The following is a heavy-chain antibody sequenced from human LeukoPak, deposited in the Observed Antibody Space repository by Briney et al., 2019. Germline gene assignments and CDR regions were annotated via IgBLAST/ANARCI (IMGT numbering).Heavy chain of an antibody. Sequence: GGSLRLSCAASGFTFSSYAMSWVRQAPGKGLEWVSSISGSGGRAYYADSVKGRFTISRDNAKNSLYLQMNSLRAEDTAVYYCARDSDDYVWGSYRYTRPFDYWGQGTLVTVSS. CDR3: ARDSDDYVWGSYRYTRPFDY. D-gene: IGHD3-16*02. V-gene: IGHV3-23*01. J-gene: IGHJ4*02. CDR1: GFTFSSYA. CDR2: ISGSGGRA.